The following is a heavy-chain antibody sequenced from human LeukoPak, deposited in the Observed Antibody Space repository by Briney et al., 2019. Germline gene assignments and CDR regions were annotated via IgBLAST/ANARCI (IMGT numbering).Heavy chain of an antibody. Sequence: GASVKVSCTASGYTFTGYYMHWVRQAPGQGLEWMERINPNSGGTNYAQKFQGRVTMTRDTSISTAYMELSRLRSDDTAVYYCARPIYDFWSGYYNYWGQGTLVTVSS. CDR1: GYTFTGYY. CDR2: INPNSGGT. J-gene: IGHJ4*02. D-gene: IGHD3-3*01. V-gene: IGHV1-2*06. CDR3: ARPIYDFWSGYYNY.